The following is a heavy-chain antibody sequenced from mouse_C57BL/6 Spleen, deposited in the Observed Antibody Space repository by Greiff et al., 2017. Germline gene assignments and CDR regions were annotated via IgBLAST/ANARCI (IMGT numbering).Heavy chain of an antibody. CDR3: AYYSNDGDFDV. D-gene: IGHD2-5*01. CDR1: GYSITSGYY. J-gene: IGHJ1*03. CDR2: IRYDGSN. V-gene: IGHV3-6*01. Sequence: EVQLQQSGPGLVKPSQSLSLTCSVTGYSITSGYYWYWIRQFPVNKLEWMGYIRYDGSNNYNPSLKNRISITRDTSTNQFFLQLNSVTTEDTATYYCAYYSNDGDFDVWGTGTTVTASS.